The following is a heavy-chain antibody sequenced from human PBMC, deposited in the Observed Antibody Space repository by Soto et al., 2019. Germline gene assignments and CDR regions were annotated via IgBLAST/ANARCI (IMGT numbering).Heavy chain of an antibody. J-gene: IGHJ6*02. CDR1: GGTFISYA. CDR3: ARSRNTFGGVIATYGMDV. Sequence: QVQLVQSGAEVKKPGSSVKVSCTASGGTFISYAFSWVRQAPGQGLEWMGGIIPIFGTPNYAQKFQGRVTITADKSTSTAYMDLSSLRSEAAAVYYCARSRNTFGGVIATYGMDVWGQGTTVTVSS. CDR2: IIPIFGTP. D-gene: IGHD3-16*02. V-gene: IGHV1-69*06.